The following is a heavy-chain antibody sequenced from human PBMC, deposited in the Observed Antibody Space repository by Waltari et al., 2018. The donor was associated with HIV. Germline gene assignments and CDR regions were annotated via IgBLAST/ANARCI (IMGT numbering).Heavy chain of an antibody. CDR1: GGSISSYY. CDR3: ARLTTVTLRGYYYGMDV. D-gene: IGHD4-17*01. J-gene: IGHJ6*02. Sequence: QVQLQASGPGLVKPSETLSLTCTVSGGSISSYYWSWILQPPGKGLEWIGYIYYSGSTNYNPSLKSRVTISVDTSKNQFSLKLSSVTAADTAVYYWARLTTVTLRGYYYGMDVWGQGTTVTVSS. V-gene: IGHV4-59*08. CDR2: IYYSGST.